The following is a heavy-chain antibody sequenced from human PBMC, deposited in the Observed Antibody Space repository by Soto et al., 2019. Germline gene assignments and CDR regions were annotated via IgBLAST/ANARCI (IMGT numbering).Heavy chain of an antibody. CDR1: GGSSSGGGDC. D-gene: IGHD2-21*02. Sequence: PSVTLSLRRTVVGGSSSGGGDCWSWIRQPPGKGLEWIGYIYYSGSTYYNPSLKSRVTISVDTSKNQFSLKMRSVTAADTAVYFCARQRLLPYYHHGMDVWAQGPTVTVPS. CDR2: IYYSGST. V-gene: IGHV4-30-4*01. J-gene: IGHJ6*02. CDR3: ARQRLLPYYHHGMDV.